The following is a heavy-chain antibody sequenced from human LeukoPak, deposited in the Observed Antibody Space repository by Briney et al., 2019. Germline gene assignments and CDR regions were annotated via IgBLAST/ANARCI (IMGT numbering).Heavy chain of an antibody. CDR1: GGSISSGGYY. Sequence: PSETLSLTCTVSGGSISSGGYYWSWIRQPPGKGLEWIGYIYHSGSTYYNPSLKSRVTISVDRSKNQFSLKLSSVTAADTAVYYCARGVYDFWSGIVGAFDIWGQGTMVTVSS. CDR3: ARGVYDFWSGIVGAFDI. J-gene: IGHJ3*02. D-gene: IGHD3-3*01. V-gene: IGHV4-30-2*01. CDR2: IYHSGST.